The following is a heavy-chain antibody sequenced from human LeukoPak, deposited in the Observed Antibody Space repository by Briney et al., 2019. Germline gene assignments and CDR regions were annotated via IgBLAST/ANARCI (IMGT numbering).Heavy chain of an antibody. V-gene: IGHV4-4*07. CDR2: IYTSGST. CDR1: GGSISSYY. J-gene: IGHJ4*02. Sequence: SETLSLTCAVSGGSISSYYWSWIRQPAGKGLEWIGRIYTSGSTNYNPSLKSRVTMSVDTSKNQFSLKLSSVTAADTAVYYCASGILYGDYLRYWGQGTLVTVSS. D-gene: IGHD4-17*01. CDR3: ASGILYGDYLRY.